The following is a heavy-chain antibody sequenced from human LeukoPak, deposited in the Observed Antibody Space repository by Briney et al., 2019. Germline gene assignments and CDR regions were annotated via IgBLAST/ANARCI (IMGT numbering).Heavy chain of an antibody. J-gene: IGHJ4*02. V-gene: IGHV5-51*01. CDR2: IYPGDSDP. CDR3: VRHGLGSSWFGFDY. D-gene: IGHD6-13*01. Sequence: PGESLKISCKGSGYTFTTYWVGWVRQMPGKGLEWMGIIYPGDSDPRYSPSFQGQVTISADKSISTAYLQWSSLKASDSAMYYCVRHGLGSSWFGFDYWGQGTLVTVSS. CDR1: GYTFTTYW.